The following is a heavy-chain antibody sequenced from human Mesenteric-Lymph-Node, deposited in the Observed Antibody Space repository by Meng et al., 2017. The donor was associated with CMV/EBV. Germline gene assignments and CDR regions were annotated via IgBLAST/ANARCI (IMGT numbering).Heavy chain of an antibody. CDR3: ARGRGLWSGRSLHNYYYYGMDV. V-gene: IGHV4-39*07. Sequence: SETLSLTCTVSGGSISSSSYYWGWIRQPPGKGLEWIGSIYYSGSTYYNPSLKSRVTISVDTSKNQFSLKLSSVTAADTAVYYCARGRGLWSGRSLHNYYYYGMDVWGQGTTVTVSS. D-gene: IGHD3-3*01. J-gene: IGHJ6*02. CDR2: IYYSGST. CDR1: GGSISSSSYY.